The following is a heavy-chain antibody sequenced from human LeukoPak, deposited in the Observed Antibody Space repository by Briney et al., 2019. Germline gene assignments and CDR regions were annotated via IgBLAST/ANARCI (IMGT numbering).Heavy chain of an antibody. V-gene: IGHV3-33*08. CDR1: GFTFSSSG. D-gene: IGHD2-15*01. CDR3: ARDRIGKYSIDY. CDR2: ISDNGLRT. Sequence: GGSLTLSCAASGFTFSSSGMHWVRQAPGKGLEWVAFISDNGLRTYYLESVKGLFTISRDDSKNTLYLQMNSLRVEDTAVCYCARDRIGKYSIDYWGQGTLVTVSS. J-gene: IGHJ4*02.